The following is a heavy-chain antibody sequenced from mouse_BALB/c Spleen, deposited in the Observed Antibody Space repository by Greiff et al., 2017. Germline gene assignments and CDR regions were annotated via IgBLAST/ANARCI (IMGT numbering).Heavy chain of an antibody. V-gene: IGHV5-9-3*01. CDR2: ISSGGSYT. Sequence: EVKLVESGGGLVKPGGSLKLSCAASGFTFSSYAMSWVRQTPEKRLEWVATISSGGSYTYYPDSVKGRFTISRDNAKNTLYLQMSSLRSEDTAMYYCARHKDYGSSWDYAMDYWGQGTSVTVSS. D-gene: IGHD1-1*01. CDR1: GFTFSSYA. CDR3: ARHKDYGSSWDYAMDY. J-gene: IGHJ4*01.